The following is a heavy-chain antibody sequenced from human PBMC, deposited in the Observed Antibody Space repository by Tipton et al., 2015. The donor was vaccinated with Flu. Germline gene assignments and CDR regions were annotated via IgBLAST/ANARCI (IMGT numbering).Heavy chain of an antibody. CDR1: GFTFSTYW. J-gene: IGHJ4*02. CDR2: INQDGSVK. V-gene: IGHV3-7*03. Sequence: SLRLSCAASGFTFSTYWMTWVWQAPGKGLEWVANINQDGSVKYYVDSVKGRFTISRDNAKHSVYLQMNNLRAEDTALYYCARQIGGGDCFWGQGTLVTVSS. D-gene: IGHD2-21*01. CDR3: ARQIGGGDCF.